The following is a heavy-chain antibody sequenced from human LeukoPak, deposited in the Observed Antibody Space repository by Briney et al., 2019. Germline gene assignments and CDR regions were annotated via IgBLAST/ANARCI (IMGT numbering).Heavy chain of an antibody. CDR1: GFTFSNYA. J-gene: IGHJ2*01. D-gene: IGHD6-19*01. CDR2: ITGSSGST. CDR3: AKKRSSGPGDFDL. Sequence: GGSLRLSCAASGFTFSNYAMSWVRQAPGKGLEWASAITGSSGSTYYADSVRGRFTISRDNSKNTLYLQMNSLRAEDTAVYYCAKKRSSGPGDFDLWGRGTLVTVSS. V-gene: IGHV3-23*01.